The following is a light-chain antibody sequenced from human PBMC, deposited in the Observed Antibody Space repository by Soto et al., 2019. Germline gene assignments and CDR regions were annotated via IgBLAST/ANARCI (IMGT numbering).Light chain of an antibody. CDR3: QQYGSSLPIT. Sequence: ELVMAQSPATLSVSPGERATLSCSASQIVNISLAWYQQNPGQAHRRLIYGASIRATGIPDRFSGSGSGTDFTLIISRLEPEDFAVYYCQQYGSSLPITFGQGTRLEIK. V-gene: IGKV3-20*01. CDR2: GAS. CDR1: QIVNIS. J-gene: IGKJ5*01.